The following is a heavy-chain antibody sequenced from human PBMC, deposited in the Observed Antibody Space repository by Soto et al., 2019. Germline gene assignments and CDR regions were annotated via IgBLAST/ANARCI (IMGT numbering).Heavy chain of an antibody. V-gene: IGHV3-30-3*01. CDR2: ISYDGSNK. CDR1: GFTFSSYA. Sequence: PGGSLRLSCAASGFTFSSYAMHWVRQAPGKGLEWVAVISYDGSNKYYADSVKGRFTISRDNSKNTLYLQMNSLRAEDTAVYYCARDYYYASTALTDAFDIWGQGTMVTVSS. D-gene: IGHD3-22*01. J-gene: IGHJ3*02. CDR3: ARDYYYASTALTDAFDI.